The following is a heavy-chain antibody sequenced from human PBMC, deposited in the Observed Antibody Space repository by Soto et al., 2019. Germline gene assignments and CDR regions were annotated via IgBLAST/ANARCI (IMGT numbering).Heavy chain of an antibody. CDR1: GYTFTSYY. V-gene: IGHV1-46*01. CDR3: ARDSRAVARFDYYYYGMDV. J-gene: IGHJ6*02. CDR2: INPSGGST. Sequence: SSVKVSCKASGYTFTSYYMHWVRQAPGQGLEWMGIINPSGGSTSYAQKFQGRVTMTRDTSTSTVYMELSSLRSEDTAVYYWARDSRAVARFDYYYYGMDVWGQGNTVTVSS. D-gene: IGHD6-19*01.